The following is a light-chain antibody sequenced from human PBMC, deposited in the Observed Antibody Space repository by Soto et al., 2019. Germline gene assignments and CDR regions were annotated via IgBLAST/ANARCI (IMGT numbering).Light chain of an antibody. CDR2: DAS. CDR3: QHRSNWPPT. J-gene: IGKJ1*01. CDR1: QSVDSY. V-gene: IGKV3-11*01. Sequence: EMVLTQSPATLSLSPGERATLSCRASQSVDSYLAWYQQKGGQAPRLLIYDASNRATGIPARFSGSGSGTDFTLTISRLEPEDFAVYYCQHRSNWPPTFGQGTKVDIK.